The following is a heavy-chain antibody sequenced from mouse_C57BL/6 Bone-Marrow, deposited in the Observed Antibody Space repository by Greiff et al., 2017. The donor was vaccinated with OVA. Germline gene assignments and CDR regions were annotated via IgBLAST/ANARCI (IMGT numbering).Heavy chain of an antibody. CDR2: IYPGNSDT. CDR3: TRRAPLDAWFAY. V-gene: IGHV1-5*01. J-gene: IGHJ3*01. CDR1: GYTFTSYW. D-gene: IGHD3-3*01. Sequence: VQLQQSGTVLARPGASVKMSCKTSGYTFTSYWMHWVKQRPGQGPEWIGAIYPGNSDTSYNQKFKGKAKLTAVTSASTAYMELSSLTNEDSAVYDCTRRAPLDAWFAYWGQGTLVTVSA.